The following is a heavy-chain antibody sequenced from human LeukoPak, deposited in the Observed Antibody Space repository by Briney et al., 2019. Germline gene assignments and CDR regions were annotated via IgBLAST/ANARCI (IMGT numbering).Heavy chain of an antibody. CDR2: IGWDGGGT. Sequence: GGSLRLSCAASGFTFDDYAMRWVRQAPGKGLEWVSHIGWDGGGTYYVDSVKGRFTISRDNSKNSLYLQMNSLRAEDTALYYSGKEVRQQHGDDMDVWGKGTTVTVSS. CDR1: GFTFDDYA. V-gene: IGHV3-43D*04. D-gene: IGHD6-13*01. J-gene: IGHJ6*03. CDR3: GKEVRQQHGDDMDV.